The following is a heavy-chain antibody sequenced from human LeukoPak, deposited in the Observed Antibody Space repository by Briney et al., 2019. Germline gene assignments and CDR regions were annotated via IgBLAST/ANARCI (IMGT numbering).Heavy chain of an antibody. CDR3: ARVGYCSSTSCYFPFDI. Sequence: GGSLRLSCAASGFAFSSYAMHWVRQAPGKGLEWVAVISYDGSNKYYADSVKGRFTISRDNSKNTLYLQMNSLRAEDTAVYYCARVGYCSSTSCYFPFDIWGQGTMVTVSS. CDR2: ISYDGSNK. D-gene: IGHD2-2*01. V-gene: IGHV3-30-3*01. CDR1: GFAFSSYA. J-gene: IGHJ3*02.